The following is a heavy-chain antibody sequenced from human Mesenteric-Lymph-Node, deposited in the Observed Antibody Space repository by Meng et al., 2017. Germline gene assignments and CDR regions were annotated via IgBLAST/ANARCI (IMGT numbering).Heavy chain of an antibody. D-gene: IGHD3-16*01. CDR3: TRAGSYRHDY. Sequence: EVQLVESGGDLVQPGGSLRLSCAGSGFTFSSYWMHWVRQAPGKGLVWSSRINTDGSSSSYADSVMGRFTISRDNAKNTLYLQLNSLRVEDTAIYYCTRAGSYRHDYWGQGTLVTVSS. J-gene: IGHJ4*02. CDR1: GFTFSSYW. CDR2: INTDGSSS. V-gene: IGHV3-74*01.